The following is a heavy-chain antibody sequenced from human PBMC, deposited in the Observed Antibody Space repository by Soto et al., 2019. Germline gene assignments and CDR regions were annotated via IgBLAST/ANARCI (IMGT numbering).Heavy chain of an antibody. D-gene: IGHD2-2*01. CDR1: GFTFSSYA. V-gene: IGHV3-23*01. J-gene: IGHJ4*02. CDR3: ARDYLVVPHRVIDY. CDR2: ISGSGGST. Sequence: GGSLRLSCAASGFTFSSYAMSWVRQAPGKGLEWVSDISGSGGSTDYADSVKGRFTISRDNSKNTLYLQMNSLRAEDTAVYYCARDYLVVPHRVIDYWGQGTLVTVSS.